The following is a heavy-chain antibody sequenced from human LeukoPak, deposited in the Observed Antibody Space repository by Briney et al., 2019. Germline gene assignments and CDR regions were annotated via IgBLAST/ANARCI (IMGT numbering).Heavy chain of an antibody. Sequence: GESLKISCKGSGSSFTSYWIGWVRQMPGKGLEWMGIIYPGDSDTRYSPSFQGPVTISADKFISTAYLQWSSLKASDTAMYYCARPNITSYYDSRGCDAFDVWGQGTMVTVSS. D-gene: IGHD3-22*01. CDR2: IYPGDSDT. J-gene: IGHJ3*01. CDR1: GSSFTSYW. V-gene: IGHV5-51*01. CDR3: ARPNITSYYDSRGCDAFDV.